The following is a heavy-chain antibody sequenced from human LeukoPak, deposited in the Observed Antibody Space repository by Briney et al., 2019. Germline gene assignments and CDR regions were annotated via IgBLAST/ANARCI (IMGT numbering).Heavy chain of an antibody. V-gene: IGHV3-11*04. Sequence: TGGSLRLSCAASGFTFSDYYMSWIRQAPGKGLEWVSYISSSGSTIYYADSVKGRFTISRDNAKNSLYLQMNSLRAEDTAVYYCARGQYYDFWSGYYVVDYWGQGTLVTVSS. CDR1: GFTFSDYY. CDR3: ARGQYYDFWSGYYVVDY. J-gene: IGHJ4*02. D-gene: IGHD3-3*01. CDR2: ISSSGSTI.